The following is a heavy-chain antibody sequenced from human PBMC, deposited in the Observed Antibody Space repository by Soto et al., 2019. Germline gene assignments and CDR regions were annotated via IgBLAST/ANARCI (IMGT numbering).Heavy chain of an antibody. CDR2: IYSGGST. CDR1: GFTVSSNY. J-gene: IGHJ4*02. Sequence: EVQLVESGGGLVQPGGSLRLSCAASGFTVSSNYMSWVRQAPGKGLEWVSVIYSGGSTYYADSVKGRFTISRDNSKNTLYLQMNSLRAEDTAVYYCAREVADYEYIWGSYRTGVGYWGQGTLVTVSS. V-gene: IGHV3-66*01. D-gene: IGHD3-16*02. CDR3: AREVADYEYIWGSYRTGVGY.